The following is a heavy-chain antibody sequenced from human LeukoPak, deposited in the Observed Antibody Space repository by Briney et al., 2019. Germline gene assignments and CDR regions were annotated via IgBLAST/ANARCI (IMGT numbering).Heavy chain of an antibody. J-gene: IGHJ4*02. CDR1: GFTFSSYG. Sequence: GGSLRLSCAASGFTFSSYGMHWVRQAPGKGLEWVAFIRYDGSNKYYADSVKGRFTISRDNSKNTLYLQMNSLRAEDTAVYYCAKDSRSLVVTVDPYYFDYRGQGTLVTVSS. CDR3: AKDSRSLVVTVDPYYFDY. CDR2: IRYDGSNK. D-gene: IGHD2-21*02. V-gene: IGHV3-30*02.